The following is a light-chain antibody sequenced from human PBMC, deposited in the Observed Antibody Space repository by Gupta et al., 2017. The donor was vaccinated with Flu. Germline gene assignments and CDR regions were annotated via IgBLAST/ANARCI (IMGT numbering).Light chain of an antibody. CDR1: QSLLHSDGRTY. CDR2: EVS. Sequence: VTPGQPASISCKSSQSLLHSDGRTYVYWYLQKAGQPPQLLIDEVSNRFSGVPDRCSGSGSGTDCTLKSSRVEAEDVGVYYCTQSLQLPRTFGQGTKLEI. CDR3: TQSLQLPRT. V-gene: IGKV2D-29*01. J-gene: IGKJ2*01.